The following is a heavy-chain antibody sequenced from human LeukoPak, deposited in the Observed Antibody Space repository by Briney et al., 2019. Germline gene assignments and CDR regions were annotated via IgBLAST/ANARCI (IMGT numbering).Heavy chain of an antibody. Sequence: SETLSLTCTVSGGSISSSSYYWGWIRQPAGKGLEWIGRIFTSGSTNYNASLKTRVTISRDTSKNHFSLHLTSVTAADTAMYYCARDLAGAFEYWGQGNLVIVSS. CDR1: GGSISSSSYY. J-gene: IGHJ4*02. D-gene: IGHD2-8*02. V-gene: IGHV4-61*02. CDR2: IFTSGST. CDR3: ARDLAGAFEY.